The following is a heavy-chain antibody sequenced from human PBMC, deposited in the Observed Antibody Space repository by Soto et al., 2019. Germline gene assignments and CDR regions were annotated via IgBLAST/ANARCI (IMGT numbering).Heavy chain of an antibody. CDR2: INPNSGGT. Sequence: ASVKVSCKASGYTFTGYYMHWVRQAPGQGLEWMGWINPNSGGTNYAQKFQGRVTMTRDTSISTAYMELSRLRSDDTAVYYCARVFCTNGVCYNWFDPWGHRTLVSVYS. J-gene: IGHJ5*02. D-gene: IGHD2-8*01. V-gene: IGHV1-2*02. CDR1: GYTFTGYY. CDR3: ARVFCTNGVCYNWFDP.